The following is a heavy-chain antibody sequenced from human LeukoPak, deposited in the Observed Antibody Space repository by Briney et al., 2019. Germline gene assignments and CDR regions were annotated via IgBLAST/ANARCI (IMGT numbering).Heavy chain of an antibody. V-gene: IGHV4-34*01. CDR2: INHSGYI. Sequence: PSETLSLTCAVYGESFSGYFWSWIRQPPGKGLEWIGEINHSGYINYSPSLKSRVTISVDTSKKQFSLRLNSVTAADTAVYYCARIWPDLWGRGTLVTVSS. CDR3: ARIWPDL. D-gene: IGHD3-10*01. CDR1: GESFSGYF. J-gene: IGHJ2*01.